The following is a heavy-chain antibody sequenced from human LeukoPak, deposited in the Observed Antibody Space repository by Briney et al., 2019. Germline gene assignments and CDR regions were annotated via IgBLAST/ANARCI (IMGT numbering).Heavy chain of an antibody. CDR3: ASKPFLSGSFDY. Sequence: SETLSLTCAVSGYSISSGYYWGWIRQPPGKGLEWIGSIYHSGSTYYNPSLKSRATISVDTSKNQFSLNLSSVTAADTAVYYCASKPFLSGSFDYWGQGTLVTVSS. J-gene: IGHJ4*02. CDR2: IYHSGST. V-gene: IGHV4-38-2*01. D-gene: IGHD1-26*01. CDR1: GYSISSGYY.